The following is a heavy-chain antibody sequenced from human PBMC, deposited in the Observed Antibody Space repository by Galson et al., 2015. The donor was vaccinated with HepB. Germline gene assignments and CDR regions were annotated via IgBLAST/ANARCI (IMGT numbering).Heavy chain of an antibody. Sequence: LRLSCAASGFTFSSYWMSWVRQAPGKGLEWVANIKQDGSEKYYVDSVKGRFTISRDNAKNSLYLQMNSLRAEDSAVYYCARDRYYDILTGYYFEHYMDVWGKGTTVTVSS. J-gene: IGHJ6*03. CDR3: ARDRYYDILTGYYFEHYMDV. D-gene: IGHD3-9*01. V-gene: IGHV3-7*03. CDR1: GFTFSSYW. CDR2: IKQDGSEK.